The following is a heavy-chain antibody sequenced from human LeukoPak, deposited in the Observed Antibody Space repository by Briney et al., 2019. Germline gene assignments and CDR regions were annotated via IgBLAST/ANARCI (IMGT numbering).Heavy chain of an antibody. CDR3: AAVNYYDRLDAFDI. D-gene: IGHD3-22*01. CDR2: IYRSGST. J-gene: IGHJ3*02. CDR1: GGSINSGSYY. V-gene: IGHV4-61*02. Sequence: PSETLSLTCTVSGGSINSGSYYWNWIRQPAGKGLEWIGRIYRSGSTNYNPSLKSRATISVDTSKNQLSLKLNSMTAADTAVYYCAAVNYYDRLDAFDIWGQGTMVTVSS.